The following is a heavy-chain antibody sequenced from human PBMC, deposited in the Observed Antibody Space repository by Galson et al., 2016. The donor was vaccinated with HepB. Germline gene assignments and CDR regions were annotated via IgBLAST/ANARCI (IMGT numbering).Heavy chain of an antibody. CDR1: GGTFSTYD. CDR2: ISHIFGTT. CDR3: ATVRRDTSSSGQFYYFYMDV. J-gene: IGHJ6*03. D-gene: IGHD6-6*01. Sequence: SVKVSCKASGGTFSTYDFNWVRQAPGQGLEWMGGISHIFGTTEYAQEFQGRVTITADESTSTGYMEISSLSSEDTAVYYCATVRRDTSSSGQFYYFYMDVWGIGTTVTVSS. V-gene: IGHV1-69*13.